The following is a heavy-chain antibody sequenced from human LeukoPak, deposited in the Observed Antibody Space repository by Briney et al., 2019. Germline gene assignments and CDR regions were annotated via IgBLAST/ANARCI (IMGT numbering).Heavy chain of an antibody. CDR3: ARWRGQQSEFDL. D-gene: IGHD3-3*01. CDR2: INQDGSQK. J-gene: IGHJ4*02. CDR1: GFTFSSHW. V-gene: IGHV3-7*01. Sequence: GGSLRLSCAASGFTFSSHWISWVRQDPGKRLEWVAHINQDGSQKYYVDSVEGRFAISRDNAKNSLFLQMSGLRAEDTAIYYCARWRGQQSEFDLWGQGTLATVSS.